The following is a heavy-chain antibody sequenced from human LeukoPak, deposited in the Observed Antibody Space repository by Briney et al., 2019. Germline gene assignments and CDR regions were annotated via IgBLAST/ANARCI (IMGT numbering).Heavy chain of an antibody. CDR1: GGSISSYY. J-gene: IGHJ3*02. V-gene: IGHV4-59*01. CDR3: ARTSIAADAFDI. CDR2: IYYSGST. D-gene: IGHD6-6*01. Sequence: SETLCLTCTVSGGSISSYYWSWIRQPPGKGLEWVWYIYYSGSTNYNPSLKSRVTISVDTSKNQFSLKLSSVTAADTAVYYCARTSIAADAFDIWGQGTMVTVSS.